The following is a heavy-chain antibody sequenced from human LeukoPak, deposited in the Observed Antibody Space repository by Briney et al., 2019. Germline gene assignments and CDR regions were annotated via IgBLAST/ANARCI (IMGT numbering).Heavy chain of an antibody. D-gene: IGHD3-10*02. CDR1: GFTFSSYS. CDR2: ISSGSSYI. J-gene: IGHJ6*04. V-gene: IGHV3-21*01. CDR3: AELGITMIGGV. Sequence: GGSLRLSCAASGFTFSSYSMNWVRQAPGKGLEWVSSISSGSSYIYYADSVKGRFTISRDNAKNSLYLQMNSLRAEDTAVYYCAELGITMIGGVWGKGTTVTVSS.